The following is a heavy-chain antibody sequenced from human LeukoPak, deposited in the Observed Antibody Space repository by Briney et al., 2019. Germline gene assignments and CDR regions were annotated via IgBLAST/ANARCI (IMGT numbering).Heavy chain of an antibody. J-gene: IGHJ4*02. Sequence: ASVKVSCKASGYTFTSYYMHWVRQAPGQGLEWMGIINPSGGSTSYAQKFQGRVTMTRDTSTSTVYMELSSLRSEDTAVYYCARGILGRKWLGSQDYWGQGTLVTVSS. CDR1: GYTFTSYY. D-gene: IGHD6-19*01. CDR3: ARGILGRKWLGSQDY. CDR2: INPSGGST. V-gene: IGHV1-46*01.